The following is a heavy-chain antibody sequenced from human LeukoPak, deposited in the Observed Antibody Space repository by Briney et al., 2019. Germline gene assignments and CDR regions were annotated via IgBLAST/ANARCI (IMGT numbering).Heavy chain of an antibody. CDR3: ARGIVGSRDFYFRYYFDY. Sequence: SETLSLTCTLSVYSLISDYFWGWIRPPPGKGLEWIGTIYHIVSTYYIPSLKTRVTVSVDTSKNEFSLKLSSVTAADRAVYFCARGIVGSRDFYFRYYFDYWGQGTLVTVSS. CDR2: IYHIVST. CDR1: VYSLISDYF. V-gene: IGHV4-38-2*02. J-gene: IGHJ4*02. D-gene: IGHD3-3*01.